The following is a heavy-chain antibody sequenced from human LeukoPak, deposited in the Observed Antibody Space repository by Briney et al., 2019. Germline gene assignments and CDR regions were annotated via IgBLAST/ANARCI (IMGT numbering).Heavy chain of an antibody. CDR1: GFTFDDYA. CDR3: AKDISSSPGRGTYYFDY. V-gene: IGHV3-9*01. CDR2: ISWNSGSK. D-gene: IGHD6-13*01. J-gene: IGHJ4*02. Sequence: GGSLRLSCAASGFTFDDYAMHWVRQAPGKGLEWVSGISWNSGSKGYAESVKGRFTISRENAKSSLYLQMNSLRAEDTALYYCAKDISSSPGRGTYYFDYWGQGTLVTVSS.